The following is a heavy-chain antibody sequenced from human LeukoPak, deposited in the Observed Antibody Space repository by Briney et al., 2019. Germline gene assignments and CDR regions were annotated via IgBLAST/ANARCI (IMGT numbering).Heavy chain of an antibody. D-gene: IGHD1-26*01. CDR3: AKHLTATNTYIFFGLDV. J-gene: IGHJ6*02. V-gene: IGHV3-9*01. CDR2: INWNGGGT. Sequence: GGSLRLSCAATGYSFKDYGMHWVRQPPGKGLEWVSAINWNGGGTDYADSVKGRFTIFRDNAKNSLYLQLSSLRPEDTALYYCAKHLTATNTYIFFGLDVWRQGTSVTVSS. CDR1: GYSFKDYG.